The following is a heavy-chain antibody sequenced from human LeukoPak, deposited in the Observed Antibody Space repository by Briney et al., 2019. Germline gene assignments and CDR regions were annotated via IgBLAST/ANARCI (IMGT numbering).Heavy chain of an antibody. CDR3: ARALGGWYYLDY. D-gene: IGHD6-19*01. J-gene: IGHJ4*02. CDR1: GGSISSYY. Sequence: SETLSLTCTVSGGSISSYYWSWIRQPPGKGLEWIGYIFYSGSTNYNPSLKSRVTISVDTSKNQFSLKLSSVTAADTAVYYCARALGGWYYLDYWGQGTLVTVSS. V-gene: IGHV4-59*01. CDR2: IFYSGST.